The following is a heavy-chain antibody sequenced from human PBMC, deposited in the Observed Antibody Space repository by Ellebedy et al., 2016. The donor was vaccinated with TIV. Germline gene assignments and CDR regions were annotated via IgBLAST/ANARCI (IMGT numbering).Heavy chain of an antibody. CDR1: GFTLSNYW. CDR3: ARGVVGAGNGNEY. V-gene: IGHV3-74*01. D-gene: IGHD2-15*01. CDR2: INSDGSNT. J-gene: IGHJ4*02. Sequence: GESLKISCAASGFTLSNYWMHWVRQAPGKGLGWVSRINSDGSNTSYVDSVKGRFTISRDSAKNTLYLQMNSLRAEDTAVYYCARGVVGAGNGNEYWGRGTLVTVSS.